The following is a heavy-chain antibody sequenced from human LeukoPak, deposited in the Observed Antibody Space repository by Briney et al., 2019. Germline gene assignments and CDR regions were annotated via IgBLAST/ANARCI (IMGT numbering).Heavy chain of an antibody. V-gene: IGHV3-33*01. CDR3: ARAKGVGTGYRPTDY. CDR1: GFTFSSSG. J-gene: IGHJ4*02. D-gene: IGHD3-9*01. Sequence: GGSLRLSCAASGFTFSSSGMHWVRQAPGKGLEWVAVIWYDGSNRYYADPVKGRFTVSRDNSKNTLYLQMNSLRAEDTAVYYCARAKGVGTGYRPTDYWGQGTLVTVSS. CDR2: IWYDGSNR.